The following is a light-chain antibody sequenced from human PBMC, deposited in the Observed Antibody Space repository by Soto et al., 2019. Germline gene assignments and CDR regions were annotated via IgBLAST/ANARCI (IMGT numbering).Light chain of an antibody. CDR3: QQYDNLPPLT. J-gene: IGKJ4*01. Sequence: DIQMTQSPSSLSASVGDRVTITCQASQDIAKNVNWYQQKPGKAPKLLIYDASTLETGVPPRFSGSGTGTLFTFTIGRLQPEDIATYYCQQYDNLPPLTFGGGTKVE. CDR1: QDIAKN. CDR2: DAS. V-gene: IGKV1-33*01.